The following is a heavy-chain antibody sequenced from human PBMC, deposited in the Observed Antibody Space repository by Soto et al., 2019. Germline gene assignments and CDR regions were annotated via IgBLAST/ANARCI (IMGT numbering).Heavy chain of an antibody. V-gene: IGHV3-30-3*01. J-gene: IGHJ6*02. Sequence: HPGGSLRLSCAASGFTFSSYAMHWVRQAPGKGLEWVAVISYDGSNKYYADSVKGRFTISRDNSKNTLYLQMNSLRAEDTAVYYCARDFPVITIFGVASRTPNYGMDVWGQGTTVTVSS. D-gene: IGHD3-3*01. CDR2: ISYDGSNK. CDR1: GFTFSSYA. CDR3: ARDFPVITIFGVASRTPNYGMDV.